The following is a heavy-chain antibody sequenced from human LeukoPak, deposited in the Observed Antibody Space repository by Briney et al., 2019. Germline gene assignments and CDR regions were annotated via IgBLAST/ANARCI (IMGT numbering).Heavy chain of an antibody. J-gene: IGHJ6*04. CDR1: GGSFSGYY. CDR3: ARARPSPWIAVAGTNAMDV. CDR2: INHSGST. V-gene: IGHV4-34*01. D-gene: IGHD6-13*01. Sequence: KPSETLSLTCAVYGGSFSGYYWSWIRQPPGKGLEWIGEINHSGSTNYNPSLKSRVTISVDTSKNQFSLKLSSVTAADTAVYYCARARPSPWIAVAGTNAMDVWGKGTTVTVSS.